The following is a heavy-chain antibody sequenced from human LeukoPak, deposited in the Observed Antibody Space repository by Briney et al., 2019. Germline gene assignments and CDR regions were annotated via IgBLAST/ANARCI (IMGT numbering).Heavy chain of an antibody. CDR2: IYYSGST. CDR1: GGSISSNDYY. D-gene: IGHD6-19*01. CDR3: ARDRIRYSSGFRWFDP. V-gene: IGHV4-39*02. Sequence: SETLSLTCTVSGGSISSNDYYWDWIRQPPGMGLEYIGSIYYSGSTYYNPSLKSRVTISVDTSKNQFSLKLSSVTAADTAVYYCARDRIRYSSGFRWFDPWGQGTLVTVSS. J-gene: IGHJ5*02.